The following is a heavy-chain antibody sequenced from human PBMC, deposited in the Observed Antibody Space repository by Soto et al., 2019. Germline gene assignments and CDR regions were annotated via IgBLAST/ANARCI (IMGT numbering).Heavy chain of an antibody. Sequence: ASVKVSCKASGGTFSSYYMHWVRQAPGQGLEWMGWINPNSGGTNHAQKFQGRVTMTRDTSISTAYMELSRLRSDDTAVYYCAREQRYGMDVWGQGTTVTVSS. J-gene: IGHJ6*02. V-gene: IGHV1-2*02. CDR3: AREQRYGMDV. CDR1: GGTFSSYY. CDR2: INPNSGGT.